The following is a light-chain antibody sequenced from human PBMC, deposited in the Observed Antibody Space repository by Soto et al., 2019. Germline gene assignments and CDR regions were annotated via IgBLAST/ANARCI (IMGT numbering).Light chain of an antibody. CDR3: SSYTTSITHV. J-gene: IGLJ1*01. Sequence: QSALTQPASVSGSPGQSITNSCTGSSSDVGAFDYVCWHQQHPGKAPKLLIFDVSSRPSGVSSRFSASKSGNTASLTISGLQAEDEADYYCSSYTTSITHVFGTGTKVTVL. CDR2: DVS. CDR1: SSDVGAFDY. V-gene: IGLV2-14*03.